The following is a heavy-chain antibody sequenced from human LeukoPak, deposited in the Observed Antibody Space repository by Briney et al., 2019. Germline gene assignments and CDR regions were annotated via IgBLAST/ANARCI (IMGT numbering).Heavy chain of an antibody. V-gene: IGHV3-48*04. J-gene: IGHJ4*02. Sequence: GGSLRLSCAASGFTFSSYSMNWVRQAPGKGLKWVSYISSSSSTIYYADSVKGRFTISRDNAKKTLFLQLNSLRAEDTAVYFCARENALAEYLDYWGQGTLVTVSS. CDR3: ARENALAEYLDY. D-gene: IGHD2-2*01. CDR1: GFTFSSYS. CDR2: ISSSSSTI.